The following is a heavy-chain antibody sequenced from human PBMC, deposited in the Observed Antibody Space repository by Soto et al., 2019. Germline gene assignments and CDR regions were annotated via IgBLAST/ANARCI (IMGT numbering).Heavy chain of an antibody. J-gene: IGHJ6*02. CDR1: GFIFGNFW. CDR3: AIGHYYMGV. V-gene: IGHV3-7*05. D-gene: IGHD2-21*01. Sequence: GGSLRLSCAASGFIFGNFWMTWVRQAPGKGLEWVAHINQDGSETQSVESVKGRFTISRDNAKNSLYLQMNSLRAEDTAVYYCAIGHYYMGVWGPGTTVTVSS. CDR2: INQDGSET.